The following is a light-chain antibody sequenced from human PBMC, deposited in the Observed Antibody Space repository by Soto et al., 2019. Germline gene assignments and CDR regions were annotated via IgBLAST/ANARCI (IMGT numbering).Light chain of an antibody. J-gene: IGKJ4*01. CDR2: DVA. CDR3: QQYNSYPLT. Sequence: DIPMTQSPSTLSASVGDRVTITCRASQSIDRWLAWYQQRPGRAPKLLIYDVANLETGVPSRFSDSGSETEFTLTISSLQPEDLAIYYCQQYNSYPLTFGGGTKVEIK. V-gene: IGKV1-5*01. CDR1: QSIDRW.